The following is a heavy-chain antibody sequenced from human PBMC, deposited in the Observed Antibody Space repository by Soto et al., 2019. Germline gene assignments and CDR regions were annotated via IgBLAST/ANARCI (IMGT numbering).Heavy chain of an antibody. CDR3: ARVIVYYDFWSGNNWFDP. Sequence: SETLSLSCAVYGGSVSGYYWSCIRQPPGKGLEWIGEINHSGSTNYNPSLKSRVTISVDTSKNQFSLKLSSVTAADTAVYYCARVIVYYDFWSGNNWFDPWGQGTLVTVSS. CDR2: INHSGST. D-gene: IGHD3-3*01. J-gene: IGHJ5*02. CDR1: GGSVSGYY. V-gene: IGHV4-34*01.